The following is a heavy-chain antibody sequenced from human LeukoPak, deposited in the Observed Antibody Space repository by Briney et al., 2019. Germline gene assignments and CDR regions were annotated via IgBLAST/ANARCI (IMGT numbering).Heavy chain of an antibody. CDR3: AKDQDRSGYCSSTSCIYYYYGMDV. J-gene: IGHJ6*02. CDR2: ISYDGSNK. CDR1: GFTFSSYG. V-gene: IGHV3-30*18. Sequence: HPGGSLRLSCAASGFTFSSYGMHWVRQAPGKGLEWVAVISYDGSNKYYADSVRGRFTISRDNSKNTLYLQMNSLRAEDTAVYYCAKDQDRSGYCSSTSCIYYYYGMDVWGQGTTVTVSS. D-gene: IGHD2-2*01.